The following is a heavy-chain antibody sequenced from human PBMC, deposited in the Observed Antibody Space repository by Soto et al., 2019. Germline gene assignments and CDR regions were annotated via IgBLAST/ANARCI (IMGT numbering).Heavy chain of an antibody. CDR3: AKDRNYPRDQFHY. CDR2: ISANGQGI. D-gene: IGHD1-7*01. Sequence: GGSLRLSCTASGVTFSTYALSWVRQAPGKGLEWVSAISANGQGIYYADSVRGRFTISRDNSKNTIFLHMDSLRAEDTAVYYCAKDRNYPRDQFHYWGQGTLVTVLL. J-gene: IGHJ4*02. V-gene: IGHV3-23*01. CDR1: GVTFSTYA.